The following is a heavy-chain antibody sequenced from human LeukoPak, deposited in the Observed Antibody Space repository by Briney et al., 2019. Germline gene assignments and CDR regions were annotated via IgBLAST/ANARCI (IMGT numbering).Heavy chain of an antibody. J-gene: IGHJ4*02. D-gene: IGHD6-19*01. Sequence: GESLKISCQGSGYRFTSYWIGWVRQMPAKGLDWMVIIYPGHPLPRYSPSFQGQLTIHAEKSIRTAYLQWSSLKDSDTAIYYCARRAGGWYFAHWGEGTLVTVSS. CDR1: GYRFTSYW. CDR3: ARRAGGWYFAH. V-gene: IGHV5-51*01. CDR2: IYPGHPLP.